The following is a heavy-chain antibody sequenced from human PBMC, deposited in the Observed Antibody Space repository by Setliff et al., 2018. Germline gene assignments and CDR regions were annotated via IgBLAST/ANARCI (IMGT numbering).Heavy chain of an antibody. J-gene: IGHJ6*02. Sequence: GGSLRLSCAASRFTFSNYWMSWVRQAPGKGLEWVANIKEDGSEKYYVDSVKGRFTISRDNAKNSLDLQMDSLRAEETAVYYCTTSPISSGWHSNFDYNMDVWGQGTTVTVSS. D-gene: IGHD6-19*01. CDR3: TTSPISSGWHSNFDYNMDV. V-gene: IGHV3-7*01. CDR1: RFTFSNYW. CDR2: IKEDGSEK.